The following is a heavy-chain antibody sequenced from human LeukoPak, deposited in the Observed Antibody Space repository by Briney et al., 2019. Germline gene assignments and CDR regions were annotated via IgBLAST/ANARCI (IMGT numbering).Heavy chain of an antibody. CDR2: INPQNGDT. V-gene: IGHV1-2*02. J-gene: IGHJ4*02. D-gene: IGHD5-24*01. CDR1: GYTFTDYY. CDR3: ARGFISADDNS. Sequence: ASVKVSCKTSGYTFTDYYMHWVRQAPGQGLEYMGWINPQNGDTKYEPKFQGRVTMTRDTSINTAYVELSGLRFDDTAVYFCARGFISADDNSWGQGTLVTVSS.